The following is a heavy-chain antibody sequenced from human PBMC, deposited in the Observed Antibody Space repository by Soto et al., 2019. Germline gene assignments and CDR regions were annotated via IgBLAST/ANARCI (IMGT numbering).Heavy chain of an antibody. V-gene: IGHV1-18*01. Sequence: ASVKVSCKASGGTFSSYAISWVRQAPGQGLEWMGWISAYNGNTNYAQKLQGRVTMTTDTSTSTAYMELRSLRSDDTAVYYCARVLTIFGVVTSDYWGQGTLVSVSS. CDR2: ISAYNGNT. CDR1: GGTFSSYA. CDR3: ARVLTIFGVVTSDY. D-gene: IGHD3-3*01. J-gene: IGHJ4*02.